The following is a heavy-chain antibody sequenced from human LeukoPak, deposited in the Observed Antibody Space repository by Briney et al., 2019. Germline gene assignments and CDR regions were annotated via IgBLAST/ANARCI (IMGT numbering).Heavy chain of an antibody. J-gene: IGHJ6*03. D-gene: IGHD2-21*02. Sequence: SETLSLTCTVSGGSISSSSYYWGWIRQPPGKGLEWIGSIYYSGSTYYNPSLKSRVTISVDTSKNQFSLKLSSVTAADTAVYYCARGEYPVVVTANYYMDVWGKGTTVTISS. V-gene: IGHV4-39*07. CDR2: IYYSGST. CDR3: ARGEYPVVVTANYYMDV. CDR1: GGSISSSSYY.